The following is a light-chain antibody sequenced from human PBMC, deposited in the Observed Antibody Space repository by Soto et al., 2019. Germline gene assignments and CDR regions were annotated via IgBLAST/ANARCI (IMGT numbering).Light chain of an antibody. J-gene: IGKJ1*01. V-gene: IGKV1-39*01. CDR2: AAS. CDR3: QQSYSTPRT. Sequence: DIQMTQSPSSLSASVGDRVTITCRASQSISSYLNWYQQKPGKAPKLLIYAASSLQCGVPSRFSGSGSGTDFTLTISSLQPEDFATYYYQQSYSTPRTFGQGTKEAIK. CDR1: QSISSY.